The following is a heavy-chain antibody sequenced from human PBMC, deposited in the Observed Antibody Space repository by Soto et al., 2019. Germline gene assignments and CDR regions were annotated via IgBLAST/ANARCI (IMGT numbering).Heavy chain of an antibody. CDR1: GGSISSGGYY. J-gene: IGHJ4*02. Sequence: QVQLQESGPGLVKPSQTLSLTCTVSGGSISSGGYYWSWIRQHPGKGLEWIGYIYYSGSTYYNPSLKSRVTISVDTSKNQFSLKLSSVTAADTAVYYCARGGLGDLGHTVRYYFDYWGQGTLVTVSS. CDR2: IYYSGST. V-gene: IGHV4-31*03. CDR3: ARGGLGDLGHTVRYYFDY. D-gene: IGHD4-17*01.